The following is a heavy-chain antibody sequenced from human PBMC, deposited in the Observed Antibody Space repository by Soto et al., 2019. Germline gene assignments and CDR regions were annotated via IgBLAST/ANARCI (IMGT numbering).Heavy chain of an antibody. J-gene: IGHJ6*02. CDR2: IYYSGST. CDR1: GGSISSSSYY. D-gene: IGHD3-16*01. Sequence: QLQLQESGPGLVKPSETLSLTCTVSGGSISSSSYYWGWIRQPPGKGLEWIGSIYYSGSTYYNPSLKSRVTISVDTSKNQFSLKLSSVTAADTAVYYCARRGAPFGPYYYYGMDVWGQGTTVTVSS. CDR3: ARRGAPFGPYYYYGMDV. V-gene: IGHV4-39*01.